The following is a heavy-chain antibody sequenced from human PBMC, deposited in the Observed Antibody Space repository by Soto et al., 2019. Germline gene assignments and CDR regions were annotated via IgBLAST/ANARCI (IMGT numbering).Heavy chain of an antibody. D-gene: IGHD3-3*01. J-gene: IGHJ5*02. V-gene: IGHV1-46*01. Sequence: ASVKVSCKASGYTFTSYYMHWVRQAPGQGLEWMGIINPSGGGTSYAQKFQGRVTMTRDTSTSTVYMELSSLRPEDTAVYYCARAKSITIFGVVINNWFDPWGQGTLVTVSS. CDR1: GYTFTSYY. CDR3: ARAKSITIFGVVINNWFDP. CDR2: INPSGGGT.